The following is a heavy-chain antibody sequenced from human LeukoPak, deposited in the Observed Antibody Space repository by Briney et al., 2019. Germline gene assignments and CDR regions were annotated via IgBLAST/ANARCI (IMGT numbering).Heavy chain of an antibody. D-gene: IGHD5-18*01. Sequence: ASVKVSCKASGYTFTSYYIHWVRQAPGQGLKWMGIINPSGGSTNYAQKFQGRVSMTRDTSTSTVYMELSSLRSEDTAVHYCARGGYNYGSFDYWGQGTLVTVAS. V-gene: IGHV1-46*01. CDR1: GYTFTSYY. CDR3: ARGGYNYGSFDY. J-gene: IGHJ4*02. CDR2: INPSGGST.